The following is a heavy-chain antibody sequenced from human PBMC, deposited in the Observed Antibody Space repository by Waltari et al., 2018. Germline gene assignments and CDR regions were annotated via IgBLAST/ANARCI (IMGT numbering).Heavy chain of an antibody. CDR1: GLNFGSSW. D-gene: IGHD1-26*01. V-gene: IGHV3-74*01. CDR2: INDDGRET. CDR3: VRARWDYLYFDT. Sequence: EVQLLESGGTVVQPGGSLKVACAASGLNFGSSWMHWVRQAPGKGLMWVSDINDDGRETKYADFVRGRFTVSKDNAKNTLYLQMTDLRAEDTAIYYCVRARWDYLYFDTWGQGTLVTVSS. J-gene: IGHJ5*02.